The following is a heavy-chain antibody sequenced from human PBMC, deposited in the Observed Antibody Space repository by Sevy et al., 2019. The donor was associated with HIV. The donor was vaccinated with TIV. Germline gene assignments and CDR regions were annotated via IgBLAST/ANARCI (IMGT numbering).Heavy chain of an antibody. Sequence: GGSLRLSCAASGFTFSSYAMHWVRQAPGKGLEWVAVISYDGSNKYYADSVKGRFTISRDNSKNTLYLQMNSLRAEDTAVYYCARGGLQWLVLNPTGYFDYGGQGTLVTVSS. J-gene: IGHJ4*02. V-gene: IGHV3-30-3*01. D-gene: IGHD6-19*01. CDR3: ARGGLQWLVLNPTGYFDY. CDR2: ISYDGSNK. CDR1: GFTFSSYA.